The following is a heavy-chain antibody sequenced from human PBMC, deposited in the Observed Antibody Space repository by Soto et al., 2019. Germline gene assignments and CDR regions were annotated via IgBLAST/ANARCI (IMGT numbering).Heavy chain of an antibody. V-gene: IGHV3-74*01. J-gene: IGHJ4*02. CDR2: INSNGSST. CDR1: EIVFRGYW. Sequence: PGGSVRLSVAEAEIVFRGYWMIWISQAPGKGLVWVSRINSNGSSTSYADSVNGPFTISRDNAKNTLYLQMNSLRAEDTAVHYCAVYDTGTPYWWGWGTVLPVSA. D-gene: IGHD3-9*01. CDR3: AVYDTGTPYW.